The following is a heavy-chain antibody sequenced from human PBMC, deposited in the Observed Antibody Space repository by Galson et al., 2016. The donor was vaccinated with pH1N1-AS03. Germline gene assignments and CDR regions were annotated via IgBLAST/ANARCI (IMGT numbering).Heavy chain of an antibody. CDR2: INDSGEAT. J-gene: IGHJ4*02. D-gene: IGHD3-16*01. CDR3: AKDRLTGLVVQGGFDH. CDR1: GFTFSSHV. Sequence: SLRLSCAASGFTFSSHVMAWVRQAPGKGLEWISSINDSGEATYYAESVKGRFTISRDNTDNTLYLQMDSLRAEDTAIYYCAKDRLTGLVVQGGFDHWGQGSLVTVSS. V-gene: IGHV3-23*01.